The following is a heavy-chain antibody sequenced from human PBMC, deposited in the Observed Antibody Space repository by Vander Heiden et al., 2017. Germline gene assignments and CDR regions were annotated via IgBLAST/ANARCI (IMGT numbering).Heavy chain of an antibody. J-gene: IGHJ4*02. CDR3: ARNYNSRGYPFPDY. D-gene: IGHD3-22*01. V-gene: IGHV3-33*01. CDR2: IWYDGSNT. CDR1: GFTYSDYG. Sequence: QVQLVEPGGGGSKPGRALKPGCAASGFTYSDYGRHRARPAPGRGLEWVAVIWYDGSNTYHADSVKGRFTISRDNSKNTLYLQMNSLRAEDTAVYYCARNYNSRGYPFPDYWGQGTLVTVSS.